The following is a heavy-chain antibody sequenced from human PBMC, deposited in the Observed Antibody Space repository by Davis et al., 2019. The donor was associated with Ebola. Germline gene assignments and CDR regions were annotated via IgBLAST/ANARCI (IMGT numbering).Heavy chain of an antibody. CDR1: GFTFSSYA. CDR2: ISYDGSNK. D-gene: IGHD2-2*01. CDR3: ARGDCSSTSCYFGWNLHYYYYYYMDV. J-gene: IGHJ6*03. Sequence: GESLKISCAASGFTFSSYAMHWVRQAPGKGLEWVAVISYDGSNKYYADSVKGRFTISRDNSKNTLYLQMNSLRAEDTAVYYCARGDCSSTSCYFGWNLHYYYYYYMDVWGKGTTVTVSS. V-gene: IGHV3-30-3*01.